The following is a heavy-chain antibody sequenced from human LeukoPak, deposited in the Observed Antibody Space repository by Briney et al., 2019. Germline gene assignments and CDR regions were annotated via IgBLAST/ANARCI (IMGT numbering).Heavy chain of an antibody. CDR3: ARLFWSGQAYDY. J-gene: IGHJ4*02. CDR1: GGSLSTDY. D-gene: IGHD3-3*01. CDR2: IYTSGST. Sequence: PSETLSLTCTVSGGSLSTDYWSWIRQSAGQGLEWIGRIYTSGSTNYNPSLKSRVTMSVDTSKNQFSLKLSSVTAADTAVYYCARLFWSGQAYDYWGQGALVTVSS. V-gene: IGHV4-4*07.